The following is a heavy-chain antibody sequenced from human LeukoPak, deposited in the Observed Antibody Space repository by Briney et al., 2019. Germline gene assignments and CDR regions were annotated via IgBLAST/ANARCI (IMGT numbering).Heavy chain of an antibody. D-gene: IGHD3-3*01. CDR3: ARGSFWSGSPYYYYGMDV. CDR1: GYTFTSYD. V-gene: IGHV1-8*01. CDR2: MNPNSGNT. Sequence: ASVKVSCKASGYTFTSYDINWVRQATGQGLEWMGWMNPNSGNTGYAQKFQGRVTMTRNTSISTAYMELSSLRSEDTAVYYCARGSFWSGSPYYYYGMDVWGQGTTVTVSS. J-gene: IGHJ6*02.